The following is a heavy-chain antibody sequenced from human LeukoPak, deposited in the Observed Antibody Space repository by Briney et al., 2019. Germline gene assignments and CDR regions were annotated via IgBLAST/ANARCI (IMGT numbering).Heavy chain of an antibody. CDR3: ARVGLPGYCSSTSCHIPYWYFDL. CDR2: MNPNSGNT. Sequence: ASVKVSCKASGGTFSNCAVSWVRQAPGQGLEWMGWMNPNSGNTGYAQKFQGRVTMTRNTSISTAYMELSSLRSEDTAVYYCARVGLPGYCSSTSCHIPYWYFDLWGRGTLVTVSS. V-gene: IGHV1-8*02. J-gene: IGHJ2*01. CDR1: GGTFSNCA. D-gene: IGHD2-2*02.